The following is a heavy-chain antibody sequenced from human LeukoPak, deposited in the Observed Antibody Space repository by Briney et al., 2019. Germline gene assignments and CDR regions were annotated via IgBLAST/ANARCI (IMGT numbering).Heavy chain of an antibody. CDR3: ARRATVTTFGIYYYGMDA. CDR2: ISSSGSTI. V-gene: IGHV3-11*01. J-gene: IGHJ6*02. Sequence: GGSLRLSCAASGFTFSDYYMSWIRQAPGKGLEWVSYISSSGSTIYYAGSVKGRFTISRDNARNSLYLQMNSLRAEDTAVYYCARRATVTTFGIYYYGMDAWGQGTTVTVSS. D-gene: IGHD4-17*01. CDR1: GFTFSDYY.